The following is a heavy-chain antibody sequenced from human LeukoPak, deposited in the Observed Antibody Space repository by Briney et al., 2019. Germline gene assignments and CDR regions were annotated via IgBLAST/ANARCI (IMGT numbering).Heavy chain of an antibody. D-gene: IGHD2-2*01. Sequence: QPGRSLRLSCAASGFTFRNHGMHWIRQVPGKGLEWVAVIWYDGSNQNYADSVKGRFTISRDNSKNTLYLQMNSLRAENTAVYYCAKDDADIVVVPGESGMDVWGQGTTVTVSS. CDR3: AKDDADIVVVPGESGMDV. CDR2: IWYDGSNQ. V-gene: IGHV3-33*06. J-gene: IGHJ6*02. CDR1: GFTFRNHG.